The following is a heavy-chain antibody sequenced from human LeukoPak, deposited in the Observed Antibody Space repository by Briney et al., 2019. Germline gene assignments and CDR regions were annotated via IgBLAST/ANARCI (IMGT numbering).Heavy chain of an antibody. J-gene: IGHJ4*02. CDR2: IRYHGNDK. D-gene: IGHD5-12*01. Sequence: GGSLRLSCAASGFTFRNYGMHWVRQAPGQGLQWVAFIRYHGNDKYYADSVKGRFTVSRDNSESTLYLQMNSLRTEDTAVYYCAEDLVATGGYFDYWGQGTPVTVSS. V-gene: IGHV3-30*02. CDR3: AEDLVATGGYFDY. CDR1: GFTFRNYG.